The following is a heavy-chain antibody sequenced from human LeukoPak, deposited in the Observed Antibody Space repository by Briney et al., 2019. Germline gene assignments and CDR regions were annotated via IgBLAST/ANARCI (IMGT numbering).Heavy chain of an antibody. J-gene: IGHJ6*02. CDR3: ARGYCSSTSCYPYYYYGMDV. CDR1: GFTFSSYG. D-gene: IGHD2-2*01. CDR2: IWYDGSNK. V-gene: IGHV3-33*01. Sequence: GRSLRLSCAASGFTFSSYGMHWVRQAPGKGLEWVAVIWYDGSNKYYADSVKGRFTISRDNSKNTPYLQMNSLRAEDTAVYYCARGYCSSTSCYPYYYYGMDVWGQGTTVTVSS.